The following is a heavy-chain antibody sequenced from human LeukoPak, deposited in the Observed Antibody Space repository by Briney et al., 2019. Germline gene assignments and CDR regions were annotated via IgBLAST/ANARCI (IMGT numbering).Heavy chain of an antibody. Sequence: PGGSLRLSCAASGFTFSSYGMHWVRQAPGKGLEWVALISYGGSNKYYADSVKGRFTISRDNSKNTLSLQMNSLRAEDAAVYYCAKNGYPGQYYCYGMDVWGQGTTVTVSS. V-gene: IGHV3-30*18. CDR1: GFTFSSYG. CDR2: ISYGGSNK. D-gene: IGHD5-18*01. J-gene: IGHJ6*02. CDR3: AKNGYPGQYYCYGMDV.